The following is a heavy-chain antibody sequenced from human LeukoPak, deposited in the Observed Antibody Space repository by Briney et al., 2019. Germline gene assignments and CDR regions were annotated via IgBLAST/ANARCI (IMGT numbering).Heavy chain of an antibody. J-gene: IGHJ5*02. Sequence: SETLSLTCAVSGYSISSGYYWGWFRHPPGKGLEWIGSNYHSGSTYYNPSLKRRVTISVDTTKNQFSLKQSSVTAADTAVYYCARTGGYMVWGVQNGFDPWGQGTLVTVSS. CDR3: ARTGGYMVWGVQNGFDP. D-gene: IGHD3-10*01. V-gene: IGHV4-38-2*01. CDR1: GYSISSGYY. CDR2: NYHSGST.